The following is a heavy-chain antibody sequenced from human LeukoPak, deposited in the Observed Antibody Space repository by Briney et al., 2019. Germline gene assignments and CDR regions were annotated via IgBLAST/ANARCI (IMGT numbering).Heavy chain of an antibody. J-gene: IGHJ4*02. Sequence: GASVKVSCKASGGTFSSCAISWVRQAPGQGLEWMGIINPSGGSTSYAQKFQGRVTMTRDTSTSTVYMELSSLRSEDTAVYYCAREVTVTNYYYFDYWGQGTLVTVSS. D-gene: IGHD4-11*01. V-gene: IGHV1-46*01. CDR2: INPSGGST. CDR1: GGTFSSCA. CDR3: AREVTVTNYYYFDY.